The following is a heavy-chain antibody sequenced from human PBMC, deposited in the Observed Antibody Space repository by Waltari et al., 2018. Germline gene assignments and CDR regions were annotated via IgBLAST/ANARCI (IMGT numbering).Heavy chain of an antibody. J-gene: IGHJ3*02. D-gene: IGHD6-13*01. CDR2: INPNRGVT. CDR1: GYTFTGYY. CDR3: AREAAAGVYAFDI. V-gene: IGHV1-2*06. Sequence: QVQLVQSGAEVKKPGASVKVSCKASGYTFTGYYMHWVRQAPGQGLEWRGRINPNRGVTNDAQNVQGRGTMTMDTSISTSYMELSRLSSDDTAVYYGAREAAAGVYAFDIWGQGTMVTVSS.